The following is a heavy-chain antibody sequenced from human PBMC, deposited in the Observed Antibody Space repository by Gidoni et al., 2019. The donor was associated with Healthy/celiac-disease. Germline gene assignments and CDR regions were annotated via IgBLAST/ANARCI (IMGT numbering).Heavy chain of an antibody. CDR3: ARRRVENFDY. CDR1: GGSISSSSYY. D-gene: IGHD2-15*01. V-gene: IGHV4-39*01. Sequence: QLQLQESGPGLVKPSETLSLTCTVSGGSISSSSYYWGWIRPPPGKGLEWIGSIYYSGSTYYNPSLKSRVTISVDTSKNQFSLKLSSVTAADTAVYYCARRRVENFDYWGQGTLVTVSS. CDR2: IYYSGST. J-gene: IGHJ4*02.